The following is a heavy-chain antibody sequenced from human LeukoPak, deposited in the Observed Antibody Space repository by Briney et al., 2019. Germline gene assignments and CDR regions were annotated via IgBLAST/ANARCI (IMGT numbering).Heavy chain of an antibody. D-gene: IGHD3-10*01. CDR3: AILGTGSS. J-gene: IGHJ5*02. Sequence: SETLSLTCTVSGGSISSSTYYWGWIRQPPGRGLEWIGTVYYRGSTYYNPSLKSRVTISVDTSNNQFSLRLSSVTAADTAVYYCAILGTGSSWGQGTLVTVSS. CDR1: GGSISSSTYY. V-gene: IGHV4-39*01. CDR2: VYYRGST.